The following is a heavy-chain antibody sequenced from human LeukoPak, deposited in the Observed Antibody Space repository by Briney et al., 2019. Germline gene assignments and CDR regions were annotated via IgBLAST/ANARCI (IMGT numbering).Heavy chain of an antibody. D-gene: IGHD5-18*01. CDR2: IYTSGST. CDR1: GGSISSGSYY. V-gene: IGHV4-61*02. J-gene: IGHJ4*02. CDR3: ASILRIQLWYGFDY. Sequence: SETLSLTCTVSGGSISSGSYYWSWIRQPAGKGLEWIGRIYTSGSTNYNPSLKSRVTISVDTSKNQFSLKLSSVTAADTAVYYCASILRIQLWYGFDYWGQGTLVTVSS.